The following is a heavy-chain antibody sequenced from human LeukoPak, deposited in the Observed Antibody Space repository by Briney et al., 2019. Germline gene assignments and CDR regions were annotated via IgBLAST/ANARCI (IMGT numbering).Heavy chain of an antibody. CDR3: ARGIREYDSSGYYFDC. Sequence: SETLSLTCTVSGGSISSYYWGWIRQPPGKGLEWIGSIYYSGSTYYNPSLKSRVTISVDTSKNQFSLKLTSVTAADTAVYYCARGIREYDSSGYYFDCWGQGTLVTVSS. D-gene: IGHD3-22*01. J-gene: IGHJ4*02. V-gene: IGHV4-39*07. CDR1: GGSISSYY. CDR2: IYYSGST.